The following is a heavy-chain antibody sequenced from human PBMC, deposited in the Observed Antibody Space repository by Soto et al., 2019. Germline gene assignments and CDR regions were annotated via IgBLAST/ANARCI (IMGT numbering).Heavy chain of an antibody. D-gene: IGHD2-15*01. CDR2: IWYDGSNK. J-gene: IGHJ5*02. CDR3: ARAIFYLAGGYCSGGSCYSGWFDP. Sequence: GGSLRLSCEESGFTFSSYSMHWVRQAPGKGLEWVAVIWYDGSNKYYADSVKGRFTISRDNSKNTLYLQMNSLRAEDTAVYYCARAIFYLAGGYCSGGSCYSGWFDPWGQGTLVTVSS. V-gene: IGHV3-33*01. CDR1: GFTFSSYS.